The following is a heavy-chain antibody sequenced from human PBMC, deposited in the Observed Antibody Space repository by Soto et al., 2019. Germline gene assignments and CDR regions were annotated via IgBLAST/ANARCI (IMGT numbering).Heavy chain of an antibody. V-gene: IGHV3-21*01. Sequence: EVQLVESGGGLVKPGGSLRLSCAASGFTCSSYSMNWVRQAPRKGLEWVSSISSSSSYIYYADAVKGRFTISRDNAKNSPYLQMNSLRAEDTAVYYCARGLHCSGGSCVFDYWGPGTLVTVSS. D-gene: IGHD2-15*01. CDR2: ISSSSSYI. J-gene: IGHJ4*02. CDR1: GFTCSSYS. CDR3: ARGLHCSGGSCVFDY.